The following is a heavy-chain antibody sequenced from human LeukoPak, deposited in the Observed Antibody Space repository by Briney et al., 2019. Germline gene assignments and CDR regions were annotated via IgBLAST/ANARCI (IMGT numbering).Heavy chain of an antibody. J-gene: IGHJ4*02. D-gene: IGHD5-18*01. CDR3: ARLVWGYSYGFILENSNYYFDY. V-gene: IGHV4-39*01. CDR2: IYYSGST. CDR1: GGSISSSSYY. Sequence: SETPSLTCTVSGGSISSSSYYWGWIRQPPGKGLEWIGSIYYSGSTYYNPSLKSRVTISVDTSKNQFSLKLSSVTAADTAVYYCARLVWGYSYGFILENSNYYFDYWGQGTLVTVSS.